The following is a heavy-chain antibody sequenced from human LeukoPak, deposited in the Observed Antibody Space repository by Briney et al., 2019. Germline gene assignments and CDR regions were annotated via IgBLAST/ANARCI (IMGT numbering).Heavy chain of an antibody. D-gene: IGHD3-10*01. Sequence: SETLSLTCTVSGGSISSSSYYWGWIRQPPGKGLEWIGSIYYSGSTYYNPSLKSRVTISVDTSKNQFSLKLSSVTAADTAVYYCARPGYYGSGGYFDYWGQGTLVTVSS. J-gene: IGHJ4*02. V-gene: IGHV4-39*07. CDR3: ARPGYYGSGGYFDY. CDR2: IYYSGST. CDR1: GGSISSSSYY.